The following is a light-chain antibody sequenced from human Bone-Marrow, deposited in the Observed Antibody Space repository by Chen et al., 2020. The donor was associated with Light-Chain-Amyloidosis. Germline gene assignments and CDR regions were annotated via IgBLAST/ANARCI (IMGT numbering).Light chain of an antibody. CDR1: NIGSTS. CDR2: DDS. V-gene: IGLV3-21*02. J-gene: IGLJ3*02. Sequence: SYVLTQPSSVSVAPGQTATIACGGNNIGSTSVHWYQQTPGRAPLLVVYDDSDRPSGIPERLSGSNSGNTATLTISRVEAGDEADYYCQVWDRSSDRPVFGGVTKLTVL. CDR3: QVWDRSSDRPV.